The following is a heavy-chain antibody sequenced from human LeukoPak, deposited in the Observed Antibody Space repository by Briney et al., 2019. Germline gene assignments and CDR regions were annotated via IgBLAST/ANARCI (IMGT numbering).Heavy chain of an antibody. CDR1: GFTFSSYG. J-gene: IGHJ6*02. Sequence: GRSLRLSCAASGFTFSSYGMHWVRQAPGKGLEWVSSISSSSSYIYYADSVKGRFTISRDNAKNSLYLQMNSLRAEDTAVYYCARDGEHSSGPFHGMDVWGQGTTVTVSS. V-gene: IGHV3-21*01. CDR3: ARDGEHSSGPFHGMDV. CDR2: ISSSSSYI. D-gene: IGHD6-19*01.